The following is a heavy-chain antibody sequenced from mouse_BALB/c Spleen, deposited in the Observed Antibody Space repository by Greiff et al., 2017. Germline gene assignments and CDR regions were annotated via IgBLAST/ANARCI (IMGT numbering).Heavy chain of an antibody. CDR1: GFTFSDYY. Sequence: EVHLVESGGGLVKPGGSLKLSCAASGFTFSDYYMYWVRQTPDKRLEWVATISDGGSYTYYPDSVKGRFTISRDNAKNNLYLQMSSLKSEDTAMYYCVTGTVYWFAYWGQGTLVTVAA. D-gene: IGHD4-1*01. CDR2: ISDGGSYT. CDR3: VTGTVYWFAY. J-gene: IGHJ3*01. V-gene: IGHV5-4*02.